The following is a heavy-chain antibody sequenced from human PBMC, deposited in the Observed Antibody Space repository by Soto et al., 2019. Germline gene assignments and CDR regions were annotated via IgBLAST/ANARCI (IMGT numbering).Heavy chain of an antibody. J-gene: IGHJ4*02. V-gene: IGHV1-18*01. Sequence: ASVNVSFKSSGYTFTSYCISWGRQTPGQGLECMGWISAYNANINYAQKLQGRVTMTTDTSTNTAHMELRSLRSDDTAVYFCARDRLGATGDYWGQGTLVTVSS. CDR1: GYTFTSYC. CDR3: ARDRLGATGDY. D-gene: IGHD1-26*01. CDR2: ISAYNANI.